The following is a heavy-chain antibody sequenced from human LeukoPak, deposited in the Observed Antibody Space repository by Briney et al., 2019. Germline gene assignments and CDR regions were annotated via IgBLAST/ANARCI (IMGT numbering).Heavy chain of an antibody. J-gene: IGHJ5*02. V-gene: IGHV3-15*01. CDR2: IKSKTDGGTT. CDR3: TTENSAAGENWFDP. CDR1: GFTLSNAW. Sequence: MAGGSLRLSCAASGFTLSNAWMSWVRQAPGKGLEWVGRIKSKTDGGTTDYAATVKGRFIISRDDSKNTLYLQMNSLKTEDTAVYYCTTENSAAGENWFDPWGQGTLVTVSS. D-gene: IGHD6-13*01.